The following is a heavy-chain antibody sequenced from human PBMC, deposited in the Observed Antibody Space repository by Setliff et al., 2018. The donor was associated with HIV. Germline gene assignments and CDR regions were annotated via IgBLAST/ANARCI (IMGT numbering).Heavy chain of an antibody. V-gene: IGHV1-46*01. Sequence: ASVKVSCKISGYTLTEVSMHWVRQAPGQGLEWMGIINPSGGNTGYPQKFQGRVTMTRDTSTSTVYMDLSSLRSEDSAVYFCARPIRAAAGNDAFHVWGQGTMVTVSS. D-gene: IGHD6-13*01. CDR3: ARPIRAAAGNDAFHV. J-gene: IGHJ3*01. CDR1: GYTLTEVS. CDR2: INPSGGNT.